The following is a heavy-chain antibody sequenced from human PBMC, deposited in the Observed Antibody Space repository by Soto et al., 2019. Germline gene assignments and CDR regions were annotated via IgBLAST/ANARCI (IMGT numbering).Heavy chain of an antibody. J-gene: IGHJ6*03. V-gene: IGHV4-59*08. CDR2: IYYSGST. CDR3: ASFFYGSGSLEPYYYYYMDV. D-gene: IGHD3-10*01. CDR1: GGSISSYY. Sequence: SETLSLTCTVSGGSISSYYWSWIRQPPGKGLEWIGYIYYSGSTNYNPSLKSRVTISVDTSKNQFSLKLSSVTAADTAVYYCASFFYGSGSLEPYYYYYMDVWGKGTTVTVSS.